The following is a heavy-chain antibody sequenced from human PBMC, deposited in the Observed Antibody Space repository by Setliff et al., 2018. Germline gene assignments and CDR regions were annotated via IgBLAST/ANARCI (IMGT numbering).Heavy chain of an antibody. CDR2: INHSGST. CDR1: GGSFSGYY. J-gene: IGHJ6*03. CDR3: AREWEGRYYYNYMDV. V-gene: IGHV4-34*01. D-gene: IGHD1-26*01. Sequence: SETLSLTCAVYGGSFSGYYWSWIRQPPGKGLEWIGEINHSGSTNYNPSLKSRVTISVDTSKNQFSLKLTSVTAADTAVYYCAREWEGRYYYNYMDVWGKGTTVTVSS.